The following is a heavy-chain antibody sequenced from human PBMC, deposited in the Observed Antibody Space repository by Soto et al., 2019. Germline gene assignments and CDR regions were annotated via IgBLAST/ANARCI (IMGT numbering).Heavy chain of an antibody. Sequence: PSETLSLTCTVSGGSISSGGYYWSWIRQHPGKGLEWIGYIYYSGSTYYNPSLKSRVTISVDTSKNQFSLKLSSVTAADTAVYYCARGDIVVVPAAILPHLVWFDPWGQGTLVTVSS. V-gene: IGHV4-31*03. CDR1: GGSISSGGYY. J-gene: IGHJ5*02. D-gene: IGHD2-2*01. CDR2: IYYSGST. CDR3: ARGDIVVVPAAILPHLVWFDP.